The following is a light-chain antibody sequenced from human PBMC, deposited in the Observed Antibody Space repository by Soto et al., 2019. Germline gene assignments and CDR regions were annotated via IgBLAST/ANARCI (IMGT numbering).Light chain of an antibody. CDR1: QGVSRK. CDR3: QQYHTWPIT. CDR2: GAS. Sequence: IVMTQSPATLSVAPGERVTFSCRASQGVSRKLAWYQHKPGQAPRLLISGASTGATGIPARFSGSGSGTEFTLTISSLQSEDCAIYYCQQYHTWPITFGGGTKVDTK. J-gene: IGKJ4*01. V-gene: IGKV3-15*01.